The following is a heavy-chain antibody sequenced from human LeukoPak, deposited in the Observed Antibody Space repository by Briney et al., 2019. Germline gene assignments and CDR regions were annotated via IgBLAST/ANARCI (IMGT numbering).Heavy chain of an antibody. D-gene: IGHD3-10*01. J-gene: IGHJ4*02. CDR3: AKDLPETYYYGSGSYCLFDY. CDR2: ISYDGSNK. Sequence: PGGSLRLSCAASGFTVSSNYMSWVRQAPGKGLEWVAVISYDGSNKYYADSVKGRFTISRDNSKNTLYLQMNSLRAEDTAVYYCAKDLPETYYYGSGSYCLFDYWGQGTLVTVSS. CDR1: GFTVSSNY. V-gene: IGHV3-30*18.